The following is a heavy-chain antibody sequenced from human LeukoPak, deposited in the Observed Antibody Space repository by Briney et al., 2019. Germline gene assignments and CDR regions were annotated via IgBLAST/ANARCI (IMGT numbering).Heavy chain of an antibody. CDR2: SSSSGAT. Sequence: SETLSLTCTVSGGSISSSRSYWGWIRQSPGKGLEWIGSSSSSGATYYNPSLKNRVTMSLDTPNNQFSLRLTSLTAADTAVYYSAGDGSSINWSFYWGQGTLVTVSS. CDR1: GGSISSSRSY. D-gene: IGHD1-1*01. J-gene: IGHJ4*02. CDR3: AGDGSSINWSFY. V-gene: IGHV4-39*07.